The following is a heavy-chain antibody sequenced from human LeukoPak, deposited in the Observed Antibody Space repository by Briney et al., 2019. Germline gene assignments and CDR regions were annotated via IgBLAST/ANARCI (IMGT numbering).Heavy chain of an antibody. D-gene: IGHD6-19*01. CDR2: IYYSGST. V-gene: IGHV4-39*07. CDR1: GGSISSSSYY. Sequence: SETLSLTCTVSGGSISSSSYYWGWIRQPPGKGLEWIGSIYYSGSTYYNPSLKSRVTISVDTSKNQFSLKLSSVTAADTAVYYCAREKVAVAGSIRTRTKGWFDPWGQGTLVTVSS. J-gene: IGHJ5*02. CDR3: AREKVAVAGSIRTRTKGWFDP.